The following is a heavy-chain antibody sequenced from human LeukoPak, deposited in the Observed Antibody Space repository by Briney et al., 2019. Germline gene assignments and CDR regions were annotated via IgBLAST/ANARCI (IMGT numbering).Heavy chain of an antibody. J-gene: IGHJ5*02. CDR2: IKQDGSEK. V-gene: IGHV3-7*05. CDR1: GFTFSSYW. Sequence: GGSLRLSCAASGFTFSSYWMSWVRQAPGKGLEWVANIKQDGSEKYYVDSVKGRFTISRDNAKNSLYLQVNSLRAEDTAVYYCAGGLAVAANWFDPWGQGILVTVSS. CDR3: AGGLAVAANWFDP. D-gene: IGHD6-19*01.